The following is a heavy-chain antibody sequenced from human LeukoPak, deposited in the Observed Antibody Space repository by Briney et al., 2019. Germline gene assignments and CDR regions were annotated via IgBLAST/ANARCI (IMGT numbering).Heavy chain of an antibody. V-gene: IGHV3-21*01. J-gene: IGHJ4*02. D-gene: IGHD6-13*01. CDR2: ISSSSSYI. CDR3: ARDFMIAAVFDY. Sequence: GGSLRLSCAASGFIFSSYSMNWVRQAPGKGLEWVSSISSSSSYIYYADSVKGQFTISRDNAKNSLYLQMNSLRAEDTAVYYCARDFMIAAVFDYWGQGTLVTVSS. CDR1: GFIFSSYS.